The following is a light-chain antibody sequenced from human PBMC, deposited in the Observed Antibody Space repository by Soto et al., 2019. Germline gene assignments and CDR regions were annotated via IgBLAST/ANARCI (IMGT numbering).Light chain of an antibody. Sequence: EIVMTQSPATLSVSPGERATLSCRASQSVSNNLAWYQKKPGQAPRRLIYGASTRATGIPARFSGSGSGTEFTLTISSLQSEDFEVYYCQQYNNWWTFGQGTRVEI. CDR1: QSVSNN. V-gene: IGKV3-15*01. CDR3: QQYNNWWT. CDR2: GAS. J-gene: IGKJ1*01.